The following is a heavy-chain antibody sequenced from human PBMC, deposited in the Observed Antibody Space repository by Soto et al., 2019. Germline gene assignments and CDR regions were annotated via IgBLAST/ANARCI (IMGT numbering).Heavy chain of an antibody. CDR3: ARIRGGSSSGYFDY. CDR2: IDWDDDK. CDR1: GFSLSTSGMR. Sequence: DSGPTLVNPTQTLTLTCTFSGFSLSTSGMRVSWIRQPPGKALEWLARIDWDDDKFYSTSLKTRLTISKDTSKNQVVLTMANMDPVDKSKYYCARIRGGSSSGYFDYWGQGTMVTVSP. V-gene: IGHV2-70*04. J-gene: IGHJ4*02. D-gene: IGHD6-6*01.